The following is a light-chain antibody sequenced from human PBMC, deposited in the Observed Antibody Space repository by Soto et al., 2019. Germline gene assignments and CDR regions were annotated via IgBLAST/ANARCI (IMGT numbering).Light chain of an antibody. CDR1: QSVSRR. J-gene: IGKJ5*01. CDR3: QQYGGSPIT. Sequence: EVVLTHFPGTLSFSPGARPTLSCRASQSVSRRLAWYQQRPGQSPRLLISGASMRASGVPVRFIGSGSGTDFNLTITRLEPEDFAVYYCQQYGGSPITFGLGTRLEIK. CDR2: GAS. V-gene: IGKV3-20*01.